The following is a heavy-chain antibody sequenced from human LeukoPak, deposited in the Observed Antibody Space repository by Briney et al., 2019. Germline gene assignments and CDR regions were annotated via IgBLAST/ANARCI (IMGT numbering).Heavy chain of an antibody. D-gene: IGHD3-10*01. V-gene: IGHV1-3*01. CDR3: ARDSNGSGSYYPY. Sequence: GASVKVSRKASGYTFTSYAMHWVRQAPGQRLEWMGWINAGNGNTKYSQKFQGRVTITRDTSASTAYMELSSLRPEDTAVYYCARDSNGSGSYYPYWGQGTLVTVSS. CDR2: INAGNGNT. CDR1: GYTFTSYA. J-gene: IGHJ4*02.